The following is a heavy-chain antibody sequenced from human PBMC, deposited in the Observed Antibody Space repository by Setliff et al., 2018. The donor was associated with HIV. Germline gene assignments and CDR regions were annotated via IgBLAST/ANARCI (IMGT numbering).Heavy chain of an antibody. CDR2: IYYSGCT. CDR1: GGSISSYY. V-gene: IGHV4-59*08. Sequence: SETLSLTCTVSGGSISSYYWSWIRQPPGKGLEWIGYIYYSGCTNYNPSLKSRVTISVDTSKNQFSLKLSSVPAADTAVYYCARGGHARPLDFLGRGTLVAVSS. CDR3: ARGGHARPLDF. J-gene: IGHJ4*02. D-gene: IGHD3-16*01.